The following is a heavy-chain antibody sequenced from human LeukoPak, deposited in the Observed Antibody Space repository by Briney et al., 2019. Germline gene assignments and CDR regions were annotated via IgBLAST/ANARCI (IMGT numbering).Heavy chain of an antibody. Sequence: SETLSLTCAVSSYYISSGYYWDWIRQPPGKGLEWIGSIYHSGSTYYNPSLKSRVTISVDTSKNQFSLKPSSVTAADTAVYYCAREGSGGPISDDAFDIWGQGTMVTVSS. CDR3: AREGSGGPISDDAFDI. CDR2: IYHSGST. J-gene: IGHJ3*02. D-gene: IGHD3-10*01. CDR1: SYYISSGYY. V-gene: IGHV4-38-2*02.